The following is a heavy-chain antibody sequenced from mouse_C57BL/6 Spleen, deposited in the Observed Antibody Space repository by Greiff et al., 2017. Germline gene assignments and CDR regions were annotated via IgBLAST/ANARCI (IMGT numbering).Heavy chain of an antibody. V-gene: IGHV5-16*01. CDR1: GFTFSDYY. Sequence: EVNLVESEGGLVQPGSSMKLSCTASGFTFSDYYMAWVRQVPEKGLEWVANINYDGSSTYYLDSLKSRFIISRDNAKNILYLQMSSLKSEDTATYDCARGDDYYAMDYWGQGTSVTVSS. J-gene: IGHJ4*01. CDR3: ARGDDYYAMDY. CDR2: INYDGSST.